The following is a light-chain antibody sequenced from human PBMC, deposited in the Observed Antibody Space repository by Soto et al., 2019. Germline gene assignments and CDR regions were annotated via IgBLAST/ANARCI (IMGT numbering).Light chain of an antibody. V-gene: IGLV2-14*01. Sequence: QYLLTQPASVSWSPGHSITIPCTGTNSDVGGYNYVSWYQHHPGKAPKLMIYEVFNRPSGVSSRFSGSKSGSTASLTISGLQPEDEADYSCSSYTTTNTLYVFGTGTKV. J-gene: IGLJ1*01. CDR3: SSYTTTNTLYV. CDR1: NSDVGGYNY. CDR2: EVF.